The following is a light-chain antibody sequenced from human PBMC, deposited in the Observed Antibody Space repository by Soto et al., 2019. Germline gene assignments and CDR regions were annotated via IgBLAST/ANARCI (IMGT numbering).Light chain of an antibody. V-gene: IGKV1-39*01. CDR1: QSISTY. Sequence: DLQMTQSPSSLSASVGARVTITCRASQSISTYLHWYQQKQGKAPNLLIYAASTLQSGVPSRFSVILSGTDGTINIRSLKPEDGATYVGQHGYSTPLTFGGGTKVDIK. CDR2: AAS. J-gene: IGKJ4*01. CDR3: QHGYSTPLT.